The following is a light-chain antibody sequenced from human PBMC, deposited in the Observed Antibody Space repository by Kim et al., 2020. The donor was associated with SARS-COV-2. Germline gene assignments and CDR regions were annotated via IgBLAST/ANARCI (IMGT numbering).Light chain of an antibody. V-gene: IGLV2-8*01. CDR1: SSDVGGYNY. CDR3: SSYAGSNNLV. Sequence: GQSVTISCTGTSSDVGGYNYVSWYQQHPGKAPKLMIYEVSKRHSGVPDRFSGSKSGNTASLTVSGLQAEDEADYYCSSYAGSNNLVFGGGTQLTVL. CDR2: EVS. J-gene: IGLJ2*01.